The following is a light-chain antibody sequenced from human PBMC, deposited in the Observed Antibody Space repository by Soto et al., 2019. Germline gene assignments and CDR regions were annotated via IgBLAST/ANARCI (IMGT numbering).Light chain of an antibody. J-gene: IGKJ4*01. CDR3: QQYINWPPLT. CDR2: GAS. Sequence: EIVLTQSPATLSVSPGERATLSCRASQRVRSNLAWYQQKPGQGPRLLIFGASTRATNIPARFSGSGSGTEFTLTISSLQSEDFAVYYCQQYINWPPLTFGGGTKVEIK. V-gene: IGKV3-15*01. CDR1: QRVRSN.